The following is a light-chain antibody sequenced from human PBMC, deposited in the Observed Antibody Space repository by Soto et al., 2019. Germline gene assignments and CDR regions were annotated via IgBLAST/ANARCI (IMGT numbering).Light chain of an antibody. CDR2: DAS. CDR1: QSVSSN. V-gene: IGKV3-11*01. Sequence: EIVMTQSPATLSLSPGERATLSCRASQSVSSNLGWYQQKPGQAPRLLIYDASNRATGIPARFSGSGSGTDFTLTISSLESEDFAVYYCQQRSNWPITFGQGTRLEIK. J-gene: IGKJ5*01. CDR3: QQRSNWPIT.